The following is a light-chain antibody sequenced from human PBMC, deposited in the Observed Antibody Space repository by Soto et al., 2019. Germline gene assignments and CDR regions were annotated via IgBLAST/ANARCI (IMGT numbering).Light chain of an antibody. CDR1: QSVSSD. V-gene: IGKV3-15*01. J-gene: IGKJ3*01. Sequence: EIVMTQSPATLSVSPGESATLSCRASQSVSSDLAWYQQKPGQAPRLLISGAFTRATGVPARFSGSGSGTEFTLTISSLQSEDFAVYYCQQYSDRPPVTFGPGTKVDIK. CDR2: GAF. CDR3: QQYSDRPPVT.